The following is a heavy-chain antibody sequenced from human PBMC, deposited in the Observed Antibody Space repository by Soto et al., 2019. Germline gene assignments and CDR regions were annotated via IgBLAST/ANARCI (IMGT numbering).Heavy chain of an antibody. V-gene: IGHV1-8*01. J-gene: IGHJ6*02. CDR1: GYTFTSYD. D-gene: IGHD2-15*01. CDR3: AKDMAPGTTPRYYYGMDV. CDR2: MNPNSGNT. Sequence: ASVKVSCKASGYTFTSYDINCVRQATGQVLEWMGWMNPNSGNTGYAQKFQGRVTMTRNTSISTAYMELSSLRSEDTAVYYCAKDMAPGTTPRYYYGMDVWGQGTTVTVSS.